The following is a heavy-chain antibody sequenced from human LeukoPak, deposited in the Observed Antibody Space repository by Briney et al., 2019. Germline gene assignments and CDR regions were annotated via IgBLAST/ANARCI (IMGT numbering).Heavy chain of an antibody. V-gene: IGHV3-21*01. CDR2: ISSSSSYI. CDR1: GFTFSSYS. D-gene: IGHD6-13*01. J-gene: IGHJ4*02. Sequence: PRGSLRLSCAASGFTFSSYSMNWVRQAPGKGLEWVSSISSSSSYIYYADSVKGRFTISRDNAKNSLYLQMNSLRAEDTAVYYCARDGRSIAAAGISTNWGQGTLVTVSS. CDR3: ARDGRSIAAAGISTN.